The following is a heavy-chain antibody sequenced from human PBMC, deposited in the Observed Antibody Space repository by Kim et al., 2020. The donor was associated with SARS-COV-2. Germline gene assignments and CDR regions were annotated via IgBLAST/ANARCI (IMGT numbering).Heavy chain of an antibody. V-gene: IGHV5-51*01. CDR3: ARGSRDGYNFDY. J-gene: IGHJ4*02. Sequence: RYSPSFQGQVTISADKSISTAYLQWSSLKASDTAMYYCARGSRDGYNFDYWGQGTLVTVSS. D-gene: IGHD5-12*01.